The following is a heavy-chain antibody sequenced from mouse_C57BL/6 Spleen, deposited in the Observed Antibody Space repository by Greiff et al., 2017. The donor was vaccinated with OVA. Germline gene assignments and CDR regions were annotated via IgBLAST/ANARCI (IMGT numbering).Heavy chain of an antibody. CDR2: ISDGGSYT. CDR1: GFTFSSYA. CDR3: ARDGGGQLWFAY. Sequence: EVKLVESGGGLVKPGGSLKLSCAASGFTFSSYAMSWVRQTPEKRLEWVATISDGGSYTYYPDNVKGRFTISRDNAKNNLYLQMSHLKSEDTAMYYGARDGGGQLWFAYWGQGTLVTVSA. D-gene: IGHD3-3*01. V-gene: IGHV5-4*01. J-gene: IGHJ3*01.